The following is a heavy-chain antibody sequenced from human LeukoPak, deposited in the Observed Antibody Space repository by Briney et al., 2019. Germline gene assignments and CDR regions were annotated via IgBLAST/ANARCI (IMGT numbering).Heavy chain of an antibody. V-gene: IGHV3-9*03. Sequence: GRSLRLSCAASGFTFDDYAMHWVRQAPGKGLEWVSGISWNSGSIGYADSVKGRFTISRDNAKNSLYLQMNSLRAEDMALYYCAKEGYGGYEHWGQGTLVTVSS. CDR3: AKEGYGGYEH. J-gene: IGHJ1*01. CDR2: ISWNSGSI. D-gene: IGHD5-12*01. CDR1: GFTFDDYA.